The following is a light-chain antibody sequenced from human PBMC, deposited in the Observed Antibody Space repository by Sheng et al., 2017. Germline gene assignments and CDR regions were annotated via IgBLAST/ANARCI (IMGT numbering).Light chain of an antibody. Sequence: EIVVTQSPGTLSLSPGERATLSCRTSESISSYLAWYQLRPGQAPRLLIYGASTRATGIPARFSGSGSGTEFTLTISSLQSEDFAVYYCQQYNNWPPEYTFGQGTKLEIK. CDR2: GAS. V-gene: IGKV3-15*01. J-gene: IGKJ2*01. CDR3: QQYNNWPPEYT. CDR1: ESISSY.